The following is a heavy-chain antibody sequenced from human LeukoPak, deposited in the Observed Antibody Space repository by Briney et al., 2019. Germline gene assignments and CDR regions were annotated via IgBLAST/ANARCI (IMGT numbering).Heavy chain of an antibody. J-gene: IGHJ4*02. CDR2: VYHTGST. Sequence: SETLSLTCSVSGDSMTNYYWSWIRQPPGKALEWIGYVYHTGSTNYNPSLSSRLRISIDLSKNQFSLNLRFVTAADTAVYFCAGSRNYYLRGDFWGQGMLVTVSA. D-gene: IGHD3-10*02. CDR3: AGSRNYYLRGDF. CDR1: GDSMTNYY. V-gene: IGHV4-59*01.